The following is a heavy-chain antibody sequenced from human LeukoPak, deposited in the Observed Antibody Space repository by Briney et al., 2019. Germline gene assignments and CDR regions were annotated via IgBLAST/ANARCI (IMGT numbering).Heavy chain of an antibody. D-gene: IGHD2-2*02. CDR3: ARVTGGRYCSTTSCYMRDWFAP. CDR2: ISAYNGNT. J-gene: IGHJ5*02. Sequence: GASVSVSCKASGYTFTIYGISWVRHAPGQGLEWMGWISAYNGNTNYAQKLQGRVTMTTDTSTSTAYMELRSLRSDDTAVYYCARVTGGRYCSTTSCYMRDWFAPGGQGTLVTVSS. CDR1: GYTFTIYG. V-gene: IGHV1-18*01.